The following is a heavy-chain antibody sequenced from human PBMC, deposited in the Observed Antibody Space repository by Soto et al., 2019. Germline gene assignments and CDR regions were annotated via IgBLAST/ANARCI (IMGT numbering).Heavy chain of an antibody. V-gene: IGHV3-73*01. J-gene: IGHJ4*02. CDR1: GFTFSGSA. D-gene: IGHD3-3*01. Sequence: HPGGSLRLSCAASGFTFSGSAMHWVRQASGKGLEWVGRIRSKANSYATAYAASVKGRFTISRGDSKNTAYLQMNSLKTEDTAVYYCTRQGDFWSGYPGWGQGTLVTVSS. CDR2: IRSKANSYAT. CDR3: TRQGDFWSGYPG.